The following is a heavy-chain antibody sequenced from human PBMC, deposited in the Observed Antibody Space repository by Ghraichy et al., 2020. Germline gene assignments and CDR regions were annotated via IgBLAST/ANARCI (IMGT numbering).Heavy chain of an antibody. V-gene: IGHV3-23*01. J-gene: IGHJ5*02. CDR3: AKSNYELVVSANSDFDQ. Sequence: GGSLRLSCATSGFSFNNFAMSWVRQAPGKGLEWVSSISGSGDSPYYARPVKGRFTISRDNSKRTLSLQMTTLTAEEPAVYYCAKSNYELVVSANSDFDQWGPGTLVNVS. CDR2: ISGSGDSP. CDR1: GFSFNNFA. D-gene: IGHD3-22*01.